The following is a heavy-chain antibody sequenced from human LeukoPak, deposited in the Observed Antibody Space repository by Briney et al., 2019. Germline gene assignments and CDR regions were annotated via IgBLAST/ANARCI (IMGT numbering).Heavy chain of an antibody. D-gene: IGHD5-12*01. V-gene: IGHV1-2*02. CDR2: LNCNSGST. CDR1: GYIFTGFY. J-gene: IGHJ4*02. Sequence: ASVKVSCKASGYIFTGFYIHWVRQAPGQGLEWMGWLNCNSGSTNYAQKFQGRVTMTRDTSISTAYLELNRLTSDDTAIYYCARDWFVDSGDDPFPFDYWGQGTLVSVSS. CDR3: ARDWFVDSGDDPFPFDY.